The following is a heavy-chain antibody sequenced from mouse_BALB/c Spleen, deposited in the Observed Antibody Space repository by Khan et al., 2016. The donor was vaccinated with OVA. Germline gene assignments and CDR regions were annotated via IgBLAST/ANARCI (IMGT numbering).Heavy chain of an antibody. Sequence: EVQLQESGPGLVKPSQSLSLTCTVTGYSITSDYAWNWIRQFPGNKLEWMGYISYSGHTNYNPSLKSRISITRDTPKNQFFLQLNSVTTEDTATYYCARVYGGDFDYWGQGTTLTVSS. CDR3: ARVYGGDFDY. V-gene: IGHV3-2*02. D-gene: IGHD2-10*02. CDR1: GYSITSDYA. CDR2: ISYSGHT. J-gene: IGHJ2*01.